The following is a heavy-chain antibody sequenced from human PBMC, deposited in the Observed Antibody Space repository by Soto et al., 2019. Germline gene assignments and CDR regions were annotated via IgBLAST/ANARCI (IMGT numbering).Heavy chain of an antibody. D-gene: IGHD2-2*01. Sequence: GGSLRLSCAASGFTFSDYYMSWIRQAPGKGLEWVSYISSSSSYTNYADSVKGRFTISRDNAKNSLYLQMNSLRAEDTAVYYCARDRGSTQIVVVPAAKNYYYYGMDVWGQGTTVTVSS. CDR2: ISSSSSYT. CDR3: ARDRGSTQIVVVPAAKNYYYYGMDV. V-gene: IGHV3-11*05. J-gene: IGHJ6*02. CDR1: GFTFSDYY.